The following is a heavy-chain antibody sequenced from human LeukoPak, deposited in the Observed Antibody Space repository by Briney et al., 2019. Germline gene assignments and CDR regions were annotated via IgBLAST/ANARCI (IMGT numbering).Heavy chain of an antibody. CDR2: ISYSGST. CDR1: GGSIGSYY. Sequence: PSETLSLTCTGSGGSIGSYYWSWIRQPPGKGLEWIGHISYSGSTNYNPSLKSRVTISVDTSKNQSSLKLSSVTAADTAVYYCARGGSGYALNWFDPWGQGTLVTVSS. V-gene: IGHV4-59*01. CDR3: ARGGSGYALNWFDP. D-gene: IGHD5-12*01. J-gene: IGHJ5*02.